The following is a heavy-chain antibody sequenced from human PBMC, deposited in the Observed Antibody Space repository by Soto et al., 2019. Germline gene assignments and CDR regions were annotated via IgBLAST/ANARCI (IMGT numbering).Heavy chain of an antibody. CDR2: IYYSGST. Sequence: SETLSLTCTVSGGSISSYYWSWIRQPPGKGLEWIGYIYYSGSTNYNPSLKSRVTISVDTSKNQFSLKLSSVTAADTAVYYCARQLVYAAYYFDYWGQGTLVTVSS. J-gene: IGHJ4*02. CDR3: ARQLVYAAYYFDY. D-gene: IGHD2-8*01. V-gene: IGHV4-59*08. CDR1: GGSISSYY.